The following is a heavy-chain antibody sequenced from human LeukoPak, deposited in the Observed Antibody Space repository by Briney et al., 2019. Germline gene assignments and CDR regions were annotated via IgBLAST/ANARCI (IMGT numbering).Heavy chain of an antibody. J-gene: IGHJ4*02. V-gene: IGHV3-7*01. CDR1: GFTFSSHW. CDR2: INQDGSET. Sequence: GGSLRLSCAGSGFTFSSHWMNWVRQAPGKGLEWVAHINQDGSETYYVDSVKGRFTISRDNAKNSLYLQMHSLRAEDTAVYYCARYSYRALEYWGQGTLVTVSS. CDR3: ARYSYRALEY. D-gene: IGHD2-21*01.